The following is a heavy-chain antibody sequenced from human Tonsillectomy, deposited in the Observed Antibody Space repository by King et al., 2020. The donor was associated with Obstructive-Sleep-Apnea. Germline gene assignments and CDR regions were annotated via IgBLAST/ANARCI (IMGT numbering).Heavy chain of an antibody. CDR2: ISWNSGSI. V-gene: IGHV3-9*01. CDR1: GFTFDDYA. J-gene: IGHJ4*02. Sequence: VQLVESGGGLVQPGRSLRLSCAASGFTFDDYAMHWVRQAPGKGLEWVSGISWNSGSIGYADSVKGRFTISRDSAKNSLYLQMNSLRAEDTALYYCGKDKNSGWYVDYFDYWGQGTLVTVSS. D-gene: IGHD6-19*01. CDR3: GKDKNSGWYVDYFDY.